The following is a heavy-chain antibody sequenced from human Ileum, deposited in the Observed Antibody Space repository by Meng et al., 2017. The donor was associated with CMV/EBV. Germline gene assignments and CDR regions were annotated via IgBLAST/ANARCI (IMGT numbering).Heavy chain of an antibody. D-gene: IGHD4-17*01. J-gene: IGHJ5*02. CDR3: ARDGVYGDPSGS. CDR2: ISTYNGET. Sequence: QVQLVHAGGEVKKPWASVKVFCKGYGYTFTNFDISWVRQAPGQGLEWMGWISTYNGETKLAQKFTDRVTMTRDTSTSTAYMELRSLRSDDTAVYYCARDGVYGDPSGSWGQGTLVTVSS. CDR1: GYTFTNFD. V-gene: IGHV1-18*01.